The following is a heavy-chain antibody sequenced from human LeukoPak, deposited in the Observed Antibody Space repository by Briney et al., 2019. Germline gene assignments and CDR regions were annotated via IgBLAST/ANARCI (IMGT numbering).Heavy chain of an antibody. CDR1: GFTFTSYN. Sequence: GGSLRLSCEASGFTFTSYNMNWVRQAPGKGLEWVSSISSSTNYIHYADSVKGRFTISRDNAKNSLYLQMNSLRAEDTAVYYCARARPPDYWGQGTLVTVSS. J-gene: IGHJ4*02. CDR3: ARARPPDY. CDR2: ISSSTNYI. V-gene: IGHV3-21*01.